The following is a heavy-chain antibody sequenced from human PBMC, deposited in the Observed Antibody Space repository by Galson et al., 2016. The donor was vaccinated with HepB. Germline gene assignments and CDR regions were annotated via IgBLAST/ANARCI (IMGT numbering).Heavy chain of an antibody. Sequence: TLSLTCTVSGGSVSSGSYYWSWIRQHPGKGLEWIAYIFYSGSTYYNPSLRSRVSMSIDTSKNQFSLKMRSVTAADTAVYYCARVFVVVATTASGYFDLWGRGTLDTVSS. CDR3: ARVFVVVATTASGYFDL. CDR2: IFYSGST. V-gene: IGHV4-31*03. J-gene: IGHJ2*01. D-gene: IGHD2-15*01. CDR1: GGSVSSGSYY.